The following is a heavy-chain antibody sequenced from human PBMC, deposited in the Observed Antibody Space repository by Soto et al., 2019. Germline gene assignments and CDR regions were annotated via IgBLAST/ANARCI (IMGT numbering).Heavy chain of an antibody. CDR2: IFHSGNT. J-gene: IGHJ6*02. D-gene: IGHD2-8*01. CDR3: ARRTWGMDV. Sequence: QVQLQESGPGLVKPSGTLSLTCAVSSGSIGTTNWWSWVRQTPGKGLEWTGEIFHSGNTYYNPSLASRVTISVDTSKNQFSLNLRSVTAADTAVYYCARRTWGMDVWGQGTTVTVSS. CDR1: SGSIGTTNW. V-gene: IGHV4-4*02.